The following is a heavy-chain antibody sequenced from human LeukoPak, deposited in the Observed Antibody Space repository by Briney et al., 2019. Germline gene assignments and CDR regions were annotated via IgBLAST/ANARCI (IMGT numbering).Heavy chain of an antibody. CDR1: GVSFSSYY. D-gene: IGHD6-13*01. Sequence: SETLSLTCGVYGVSFSSYYWSWIRQPPGKGLEWIGEVNHSGSTNYNPSLKSRVTISVDTSKNQFSLKLSSVIAADTAMYYCARWSAAVPKMFDPWGQGTLVTVSS. V-gene: IGHV4-34*01. CDR3: ARWSAAVPKMFDP. J-gene: IGHJ5*02. CDR2: VNHSGST.